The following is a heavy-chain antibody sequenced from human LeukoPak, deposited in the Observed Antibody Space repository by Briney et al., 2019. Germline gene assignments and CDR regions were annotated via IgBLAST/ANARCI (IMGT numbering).Heavy chain of an antibody. CDR2: IYGGGNT. D-gene: IGHD6-13*01. Sequence: QPGGSLRLSCAASGFTVSSNYMSWVRQAPGKGPEWVSVIYGGGNTYYADSVKGRFTISRDNSKNTLYLQMTSLRAEDTAVYYCARGLAAGGTYPHYWGQGTLVTVSS. J-gene: IGHJ4*02. CDR3: ARGLAAGGTYPHY. CDR1: GFTVSSNY. V-gene: IGHV3-53*01.